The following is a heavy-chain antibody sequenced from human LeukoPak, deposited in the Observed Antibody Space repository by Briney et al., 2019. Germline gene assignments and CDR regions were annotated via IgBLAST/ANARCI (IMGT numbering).Heavy chain of an antibody. CDR1: GFTFSSYA. CDR3: VLMPGY. J-gene: IGHJ4*02. CDR2: FYNSGST. V-gene: IGHV4-38-2*01. Sequence: PGGSLRLSCAASGFTFSSYAMSWVRQPPGKGLEWIGSFYNSGSTFYNPSLKSRVTISVDTSKKQFSLRLTSVTAADTAVYYCVLMPGYWGQGILVAVSS. D-gene: IGHD2-2*01.